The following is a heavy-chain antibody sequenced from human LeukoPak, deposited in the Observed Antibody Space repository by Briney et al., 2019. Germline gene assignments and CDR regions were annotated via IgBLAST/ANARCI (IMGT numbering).Heavy chain of an antibody. J-gene: IGHJ3*02. CDR2: IYHSGST. Sequence: SETLSLTCAVSGYSLSSGYYWGWIRQPPGKGLEWIGSIYHSGSTYYNPSLNSRVTISVDTSKNQFSLRLSSVTAADTAVYYGARRRGNAFDIWGQGTMVTVSS. V-gene: IGHV4-38-2*01. D-gene: IGHD3-10*01. CDR1: GYSLSSGYY. CDR3: ARRRGNAFDI.